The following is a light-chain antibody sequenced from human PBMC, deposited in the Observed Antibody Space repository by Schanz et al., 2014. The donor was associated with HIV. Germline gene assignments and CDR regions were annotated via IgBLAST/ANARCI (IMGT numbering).Light chain of an antibody. CDR2: DVN. V-gene: IGLV2-14*03. Sequence: QSVLTQPASVSGSPGQSITISCTGTYNDIGAYTYVSWYQQHPGKAPKLMIYDVNKRPSGVPDRFSGSKSGNTASLTISGLQAEDEADYYCISYTRDTVLFGGGTKLTVL. J-gene: IGLJ2*01. CDR1: YNDIGAYTY. CDR3: ISYTRDTVL.